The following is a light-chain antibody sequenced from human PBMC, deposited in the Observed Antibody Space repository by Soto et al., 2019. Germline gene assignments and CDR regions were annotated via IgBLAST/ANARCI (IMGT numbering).Light chain of an antibody. J-gene: IGKJ1*01. CDR3: QQCHATPLT. CDR2: GAK. CDR1: QAISNY. V-gene: IGKV1-39*01. Sequence: DIQMTQSPSFLSASVGDRVTITGRASQAISNYLNWYQQKPGKAPNLLIFGAKTLQSGVPSRFSGSGYGTDFTLTITTLQPEDVGIYYCQQCHATPLTFGQGTKVDIK.